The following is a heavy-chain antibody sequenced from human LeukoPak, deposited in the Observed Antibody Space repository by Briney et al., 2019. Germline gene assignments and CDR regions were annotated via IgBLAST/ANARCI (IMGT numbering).Heavy chain of an antibody. Sequence: PGGSLRLSRAASGFTYRNYGMHWVRQAPGKGLEGVTFIDDDGIKSYYVDSVKGRFTISRDNSKNTLYLQMSSLESEDTAVYYCARGPARGYYDGSGYDFDYWGQGTLVTVSS. D-gene: IGHD3-22*01. J-gene: IGHJ4*02. CDR2: IDDDGIKS. V-gene: IGHV3-30*02. CDR1: GFTYRNYG. CDR3: ARGPARGYYDGSGYDFDY.